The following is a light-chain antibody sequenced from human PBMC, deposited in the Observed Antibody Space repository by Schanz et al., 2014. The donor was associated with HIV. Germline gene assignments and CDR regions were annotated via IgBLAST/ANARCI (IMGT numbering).Light chain of an antibody. CDR2: AAS. CDR1: QGISSY. J-gene: IGKJ4*01. V-gene: IGKV1-9*01. CDR3: QQANSFPLG. Sequence: DIQLTQSPSFLSASVGDRVTITCRASQGISSYLAWYQQKPGKAPKLLIYAASTLQSGVPSRFSGSGSGTDFTLTITSLQPEDFATYYCQQANSFPLGFGGGTKVEIK.